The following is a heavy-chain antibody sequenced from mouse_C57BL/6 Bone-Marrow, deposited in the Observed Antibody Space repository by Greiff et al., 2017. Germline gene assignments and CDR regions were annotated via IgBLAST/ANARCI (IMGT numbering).Heavy chain of an antibody. Sequence: QVQLKQSGAELARPGASVKLSCTASGYTFTSYGISWVKQRTGQGLEWIGEIYPRSGNTYYNEKFKGKATLTADKSSSTAYMELRSLTSEDSAVYFCARNERFAYWGQGTLVTVSA. J-gene: IGHJ3*01. CDR2: IYPRSGNT. CDR1: GYTFTSYG. V-gene: IGHV1-81*01. CDR3: ARNERFAY.